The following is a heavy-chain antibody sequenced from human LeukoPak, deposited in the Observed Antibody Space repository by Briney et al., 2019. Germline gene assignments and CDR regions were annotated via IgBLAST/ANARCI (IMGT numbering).Heavy chain of an antibody. CDR3: ARDEYGFWSRKLDD. J-gene: IGHJ4*02. D-gene: IGHD3-3*01. CDR2: ISPKSGNT. V-gene: IGHV1-18*04. Sequence: GSVKVSCKTSGYTFNTYYICWVRLAPGQGLEWMGWISPKSGNTNYGQKFQGRVTMTTETSTTTAYMELKSLTSDDTAVYYCARDEYGFWSRKLDDWGQGTLISVAS. CDR1: GYTFNTYY.